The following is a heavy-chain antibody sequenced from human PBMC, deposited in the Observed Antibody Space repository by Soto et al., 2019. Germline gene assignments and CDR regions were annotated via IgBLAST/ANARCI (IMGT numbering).Heavy chain of an antibody. CDR3: ARGPDAYDILTGYSDYYYYMDV. D-gene: IGHD3-9*01. J-gene: IGHJ6*03. V-gene: IGHV1-8*01. CDR1: GYTFTSYD. Sequence: ASVKVSCKASGYTFTSYDINWVRQATGQGLEWMGWMNPNSGNTGYAQKFQGRVTMTRNTSISTAYMELSSLRSEDTAVYYCARGPDAYDILTGYSDYYYYMDVWGKGTTVTVSS. CDR2: MNPNSGNT.